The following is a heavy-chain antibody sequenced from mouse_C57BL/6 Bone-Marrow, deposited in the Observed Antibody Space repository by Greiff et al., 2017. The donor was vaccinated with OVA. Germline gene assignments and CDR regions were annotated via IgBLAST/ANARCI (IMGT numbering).Heavy chain of an antibody. CDR1: GYTFTSYG. D-gene: IGHD2-4*01. J-gene: IGHJ3*01. CDR2: IYPRSGNT. CDR3: ARRGYYDDDVEAY. Sequence: VQLQQSGAELARPGASVKLSCKASGYTFTSYGISWVKQRTGQGLEWIGEIYPRSGNTYYNEKFKGKATLTADKSSSTAYMELRSLTSEDSAVYFCARRGYYDDDVEAYWGQGTLVTVSA. V-gene: IGHV1-81*01.